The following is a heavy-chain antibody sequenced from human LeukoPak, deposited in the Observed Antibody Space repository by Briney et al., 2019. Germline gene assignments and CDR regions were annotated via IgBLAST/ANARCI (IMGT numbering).Heavy chain of an antibody. J-gene: IGHJ5*02. D-gene: IGHD3-16*01. V-gene: IGHV5-51*01. Sequence: GEPLKISCRASGYSFTNYWIGWGRQMPGKDLEWMVIIYPGVSHTGYSQTFQGQVTISVDRYINTAYLQGGSLKASDTAMYYGAKHLGGGYDTSPFDPWGQGTLVTVSS. CDR1: GYSFTNYW. CDR3: AKHLGGGYDTSPFDP. CDR2: IYPGVSHT.